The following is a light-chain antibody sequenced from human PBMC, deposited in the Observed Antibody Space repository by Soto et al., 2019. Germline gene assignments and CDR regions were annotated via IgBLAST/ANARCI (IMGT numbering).Light chain of an antibody. CDR3: MQALQTPPT. CDR1: QSLLHSNGYNY. V-gene: IGKV2-28*01. J-gene: IGKJ1*01. CDR2: LGS. Sequence: DIVMTQSPLSLPVTPGEPASISCRSSQSLLHSNGYNYLDWYLQKPGQSPQPLIYLGSNRASGVPDRFSGSGSGTDFTLKINRVEAEDVGVYYCMQALQTPPTFGQGTKVEIK.